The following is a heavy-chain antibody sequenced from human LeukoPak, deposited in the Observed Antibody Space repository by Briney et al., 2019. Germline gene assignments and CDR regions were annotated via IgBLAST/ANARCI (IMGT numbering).Heavy chain of an antibody. CDR3: ARGPKGPYCSSTSCYDYYYYYYYMDV. J-gene: IGHJ6*03. CDR2: MNPNSGNT. Sequence: ASVKVSCKASGYTFTSYDINWVRQAPGQGLEWMGWMNPNSGNTGYAQKFQGRVTMTRDTSISTAYMELSSLRSEDTAVYYCARGPKGPYCSSTSCYDYYYYYYYMDVWGKGTTVTVSS. D-gene: IGHD2-2*01. V-gene: IGHV1-8*01. CDR1: GYTFTSYD.